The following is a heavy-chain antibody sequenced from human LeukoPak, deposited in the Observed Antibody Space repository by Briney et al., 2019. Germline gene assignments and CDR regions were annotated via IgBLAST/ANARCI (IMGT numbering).Heavy chain of an antibody. D-gene: IGHD3-22*01. J-gene: IGHJ4*02. CDR2: IYPGDSDT. CDR1: GYSFTSYW. V-gene: IGHV5-51*01. CDR3: ARTGYDSSGYYPFDY. Sequence: GESLKISCKGSGYSFTSYWIGWVRQMPGKGLEWRGIIYPGDSDTRYSPSFQGQVTISADKSISTAYLQWSSLKASDTAMYYCARTGYDSSGYYPFDYWGQGTLVTVSS.